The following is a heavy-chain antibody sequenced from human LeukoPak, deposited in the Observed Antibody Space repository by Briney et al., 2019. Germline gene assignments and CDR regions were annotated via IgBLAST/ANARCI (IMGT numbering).Heavy chain of an antibody. CDR1: GFTFSSYS. Sequence: GGSLRLSCAASGFTFSSYSMNWVRQAPGKGLEWVSSISSSSSYIYYADSVKGRFTISRDNSKNTLYLQMNSLRAEDTAVYYCAKAGPYSNYESWFDPWGQGTLVTVSS. J-gene: IGHJ5*02. V-gene: IGHV3-21*04. CDR2: ISSSSSYI. CDR3: AKAGPYSNYESWFDP. D-gene: IGHD4-11*01.